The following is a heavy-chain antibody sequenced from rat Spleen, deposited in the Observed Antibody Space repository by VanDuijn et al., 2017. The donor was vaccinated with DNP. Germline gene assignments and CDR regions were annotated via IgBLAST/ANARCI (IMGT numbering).Heavy chain of an antibody. CDR2: ISTGGGNT. D-gene: IGHD1-6*01. Sequence: EVQLVESGGGLVQPGRSLKLSCAASGFTFSNYGMAWVRQTPTKGLAWVASISTGGGNTYYRDSVKGRFTISRDNAKNTQYLQMDSLRSEDTATYYCARRVMYTTDFHFDYWGQGVMVTVSS. CDR3: ARRVMYTTDFHFDY. V-gene: IGHV5S14*01. J-gene: IGHJ2*01. CDR1: GFTFSNYG.